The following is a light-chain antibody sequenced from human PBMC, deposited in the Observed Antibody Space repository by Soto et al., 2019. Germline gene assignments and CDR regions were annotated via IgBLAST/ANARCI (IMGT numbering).Light chain of an antibody. J-gene: IGLJ1*01. CDR2: EGR. CDR1: SSDIGSYNL. Sequence: QSVLAQPVSVSGSPGQSITISCTGFSSDIGSYNLVSWYQQRPGKAPKLVIYEGRKRPSGVSNRFSGSKSGNTASLTISGLQTEDETDYYCCSIASTGTSFFGTGTKVTFL. V-gene: IGLV2-23*01. CDR3: CSIASTGTSF.